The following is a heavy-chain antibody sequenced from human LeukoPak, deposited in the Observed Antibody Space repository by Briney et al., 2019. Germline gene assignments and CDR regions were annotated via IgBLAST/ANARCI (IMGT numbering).Heavy chain of an antibody. CDR1: GYTFTGYY. CDR3: AREDTAAAVYYFDY. CDR2: INPNSGGT. J-gene: IGHJ4*02. D-gene: IGHD6-13*01. Sequence: APVKVSCKASGYTFTGYYMHWVRQAPGQGLEWMGWINPNSGGTNYAQKFQGRVTMTRDTSISTAYMELSRLRSDDTAVYYCAREDTAAAVYYFDYWGQGTLVTVSS. V-gene: IGHV1-2*02.